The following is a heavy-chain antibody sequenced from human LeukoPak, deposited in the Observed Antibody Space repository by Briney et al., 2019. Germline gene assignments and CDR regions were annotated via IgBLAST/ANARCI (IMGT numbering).Heavy chain of an antibody. D-gene: IGHD3-22*01. Sequence: GSLRLSCAASGFTFSSYAVSWVRQAPGNGLEWVSAISGSGAGTYYGASGKGRFTISRVNSKNTMYLQMNSLRAEDTAVYYCAKGGSSGLRGAFDIWGQGTMVTVSS. CDR2: ISGSGAGT. V-gene: IGHV3-23*01. J-gene: IGHJ3*02. CDR3: AKGGSSGLRGAFDI. CDR1: GFTFSSYA.